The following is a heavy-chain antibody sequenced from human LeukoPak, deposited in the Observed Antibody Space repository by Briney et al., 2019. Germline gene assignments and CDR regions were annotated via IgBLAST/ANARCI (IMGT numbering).Heavy chain of an antibody. CDR3: ARSSTYYDLWSGYSTNWFDP. V-gene: IGHV4-39*07. CDR2: IYYSGST. J-gene: IGHJ5*02. Sequence: SETLSLTRTVPGGSISSSSYYWGWIRQPPGKGLEWIGSIYYSGSTYYNPSLKSRVTISVDTSKNQFSLKLSSVTAADTAVYYCARSSTYYDLWSGYSTNWFDPWGQGTLVTVSS. CDR1: GGSISSSSYY. D-gene: IGHD3-3*01.